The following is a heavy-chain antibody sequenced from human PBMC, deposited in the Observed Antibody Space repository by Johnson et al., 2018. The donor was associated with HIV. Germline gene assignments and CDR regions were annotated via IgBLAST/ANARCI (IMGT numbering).Heavy chain of an antibody. V-gene: IGHV3-30-3*02. CDR2: ISYHGSNK. CDR1: GFTFSRYA. CDR3: AKKTGPLLNDAFDI. J-gene: IGHJ3*02. Sequence: QVQLVESGGGVVQPGRSLRLSCAASGFTFSRYAMHWVRQAPGKGLEWVAVISYHGSNKYYADSVKGRFTISRDNSKNTLYLQMNSLRTEDTAVYYCAKKTGPLLNDAFDIWGQGTMVTVSS. D-gene: IGHD3-10*01.